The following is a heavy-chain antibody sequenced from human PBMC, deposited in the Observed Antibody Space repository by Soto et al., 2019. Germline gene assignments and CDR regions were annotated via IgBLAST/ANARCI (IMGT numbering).Heavy chain of an antibody. J-gene: IGHJ5*02. CDR1: GGSINSGGYY. CDR2: IFYSGTT. CDR3: ARSVDP. V-gene: IGHV4-31*03. Sequence: QVQLQESGPGLVKPSQTLSLTCTVSGGSINSGGYYWSWIRQHPGKGLEWIGYIFYSGTTYYNPSLKSRVTISVDTYKNQFSLRLTSVTAADTDVYYCARSVDPWGQGTLVTVSS.